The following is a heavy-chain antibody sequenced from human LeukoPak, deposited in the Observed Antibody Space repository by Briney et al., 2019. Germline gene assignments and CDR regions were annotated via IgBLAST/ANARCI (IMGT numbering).Heavy chain of an antibody. CDR2: IYYSGTT. CDR3: TRRTSTSYSDY. Sequence: SETLSLTCTVSGGSISTSNFYWGWIRQLPGKGLEWIGSIYYSGTTYYNPSLKSRVTISVDTSKNQFSLKVTSVTAADTAVYFCTRRTSTSYSDYWGQGTLVTVSS. V-gene: IGHV4-39*07. J-gene: IGHJ4*02. D-gene: IGHD1-14*01. CDR1: GGSISTSNFY.